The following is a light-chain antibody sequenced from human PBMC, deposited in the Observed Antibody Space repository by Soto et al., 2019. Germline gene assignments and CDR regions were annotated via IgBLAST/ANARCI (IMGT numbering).Light chain of an antibody. CDR3: QQYGSSPWT. CDR1: QSVSTY. Sequence: VLTQSPATLSLSPGERATLSCRASQSVSTYLAWYQKKPGQPPRLLIYDASFRATGIPDRFSGSGSGTDFTLTISRLEPEDFAVSYCQQYGSSPWTFGQGTKVDIK. J-gene: IGKJ1*01. CDR2: DAS. V-gene: IGKV3-20*01.